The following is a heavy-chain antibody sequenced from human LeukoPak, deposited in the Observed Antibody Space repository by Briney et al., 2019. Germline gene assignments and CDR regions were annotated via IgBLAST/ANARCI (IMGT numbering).Heavy chain of an antibody. Sequence: SETLSLTCTVSGGSISSYYWSWIRQPPGKGLEWIGYIYYSGSTNYNPSLKSRVTISVDTSKNQFSLKLSSVTAADTAVYYCARERGFFGYSSGWQNRFDPWGQGTLVTVSS. D-gene: IGHD6-19*01. CDR3: ARERGFFGYSSGWQNRFDP. CDR1: GGSISSYY. V-gene: IGHV4-59*01. J-gene: IGHJ5*02. CDR2: IYYSGST.